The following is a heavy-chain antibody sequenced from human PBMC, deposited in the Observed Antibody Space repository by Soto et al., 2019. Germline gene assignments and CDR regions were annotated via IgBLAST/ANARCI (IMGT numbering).Heavy chain of an antibody. J-gene: IGHJ4*02. CDR1: GGSISSGGYY. CDR3: ARVQGCSGGSCLFDY. CDR2: IYYSGST. V-gene: IGHV4-31*03. D-gene: IGHD2-15*01. Sequence: QVQLQESGPGLVKPSQTPSLTCTVSGGSISSGGYYWSWIRQHPGKGLEWIGYIYYSGSTYYNPSLKSRITISVDTSKNQFSLKLSSVTAADTAVYYCARVQGCSGGSCLFDYWGQGTLVTVSS.